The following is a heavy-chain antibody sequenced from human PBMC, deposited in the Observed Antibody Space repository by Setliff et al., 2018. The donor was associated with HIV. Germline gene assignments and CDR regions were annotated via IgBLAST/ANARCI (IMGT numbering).Heavy chain of an antibody. J-gene: IGHJ4*02. V-gene: IGHV4-4*02. D-gene: IGHD2-2*01. CDR2: IYHSEYT. Sequence: SETLSLTCAVSGGSISSDNWWTWVRQPPGKGLEWIGEIYHSEYTNYNASLKSRVSMSVDKSKNQFSLKLTSVTAADTAVYYCARGHCSGTNCYGVDYYGWGQGALVTVSS. CDR1: GGSISSDNW. CDR3: ARGHCSGTNCYGVDYYG.